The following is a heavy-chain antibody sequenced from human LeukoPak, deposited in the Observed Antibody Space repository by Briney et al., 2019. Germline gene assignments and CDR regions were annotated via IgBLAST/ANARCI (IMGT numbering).Heavy chain of an antibody. CDR2: MNPNSGNT. CDR1: GYTFTSYD. J-gene: IGHJ6*03. V-gene: IGHV1-8*03. D-gene: IGHD3-10*01. Sequence: GASVKVSCKASGYTFTSYDINWVRQAPGQGLEWMGWMNPNSGNTGYAQKFQGRATITRNTSISTAYMELSSLRSEDTAVYYCARGRRFGELFGYYYYMDVWGKGATVTVSS. CDR3: ARGRRFGELFGYYYYMDV.